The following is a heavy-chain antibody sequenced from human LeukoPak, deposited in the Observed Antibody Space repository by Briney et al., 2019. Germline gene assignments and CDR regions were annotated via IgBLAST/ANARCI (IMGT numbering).Heavy chain of an antibody. CDR1: GFTFSNYG. D-gene: IGHD4-23*01. Sequence: PGRSLRLSCAASGFTFSNYGMHWVRQAPGKGLEWVAVIWYDGSNKYYADSVKGRFTISRDNSKNTLYLQMNSLRAEDTAMYYCVRGYGGNSGYFDYWGQGTVVTVSS. CDR3: VRGYGGNSGYFDY. V-gene: IGHV3-33*01. CDR2: IWYDGSNK. J-gene: IGHJ4*02.